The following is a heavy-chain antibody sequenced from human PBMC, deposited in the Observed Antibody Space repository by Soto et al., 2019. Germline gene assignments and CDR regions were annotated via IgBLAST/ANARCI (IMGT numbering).Heavy chain of an antibody. Sequence: VASVKVSCKASGYTFTGYYMHWVRQAPGQGLEWMGWINPNSGGTNYAQKFQGWVTMTRDTSISTAYMELSRLRSDDTAVYYCARDLGYSGRGRWFDPWGQGTLVTVSS. D-gene: IGHD1-26*01. J-gene: IGHJ5*02. CDR2: INPNSGGT. CDR3: ARDLGYSGRGRWFDP. CDR1: GYTFTGYY. V-gene: IGHV1-2*04.